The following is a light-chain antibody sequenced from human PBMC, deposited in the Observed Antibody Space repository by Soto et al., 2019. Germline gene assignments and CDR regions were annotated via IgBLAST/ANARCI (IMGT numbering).Light chain of an antibody. CDR3: QQYNSYPWT. Sequence: DIQMTQSPSTLSASVGDRVTITCRASQSISSWLALYQQKPGKAPKLLIYDASSLESGVPPRFSGSGSGTEFTLTISSLQPDDFATYYCQQYNSYPWTFGQGTKVDIK. CDR2: DAS. V-gene: IGKV1-5*01. J-gene: IGKJ1*01. CDR1: QSISSW.